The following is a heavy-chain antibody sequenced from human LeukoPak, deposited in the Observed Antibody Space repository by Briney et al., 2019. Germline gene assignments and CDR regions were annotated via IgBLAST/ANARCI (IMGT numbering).Heavy chain of an antibody. J-gene: IGHJ4*02. CDR1: GFTFSSYG. V-gene: IGHV3-30*02. CDR2: IRYDGSNK. D-gene: IGHD6-19*01. Sequence: GGSLRLSCAASGFTFSSYGMHWVRQAPGKGLEWVAFIRYDGSNKYYADSVKGRFTIPRDNSKNTLYLQMNSLRAEDTAVYYCAKEAVAGMEFDYWGQGTLVTVSS. CDR3: AKEAVAGMEFDY.